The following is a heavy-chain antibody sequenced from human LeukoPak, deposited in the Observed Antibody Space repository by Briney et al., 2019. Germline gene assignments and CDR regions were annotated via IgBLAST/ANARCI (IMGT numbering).Heavy chain of an antibody. V-gene: IGHV3-48*01. Sequence: GGSLRLSCAASGFTFSSYSMNWVRQAPGKGLEWVSYIDSGSNNIFYADSVKGRFTISRDNAKNSVYLRMNSLRAEDTAVYYCAKDKKYGSGSYFDYWGQGTLVTVSS. J-gene: IGHJ4*02. CDR2: IDSGSNNI. CDR1: GFTFSSYS. CDR3: AKDKKYGSGSYFDY. D-gene: IGHD3-10*01.